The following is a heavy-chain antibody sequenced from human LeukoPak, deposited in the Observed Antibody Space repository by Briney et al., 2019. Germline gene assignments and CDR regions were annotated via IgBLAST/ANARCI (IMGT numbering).Heavy chain of an antibody. D-gene: IGHD3-10*01. V-gene: IGHV3-7*01. J-gene: IGHJ4*02. CDR3: VRAFGREDY. Sequence: PGGSLRLSCAASGFTFSSYWMSWVRQAPGKGLEWVANINQDGSEIYYVDSVRGRFTISRDNAKNSVYLQMNSLRAEDTAVYYCVRAFGREDYWGQGTLVTVSS. CDR1: GFTFSSYW. CDR2: INQDGSEI.